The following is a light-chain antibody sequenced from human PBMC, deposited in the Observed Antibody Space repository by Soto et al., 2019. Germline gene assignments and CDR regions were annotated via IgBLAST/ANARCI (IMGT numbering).Light chain of an antibody. CDR3: QQYSSYSLPT. CDR2: DAS. V-gene: IGKV1-5*01. Sequence: DIQMTQSPSTLSASVGDRVTITCRVSQSISSWLAWYQQKPGKAPQLLIYDASNLESGVPSRFSGSQSGTEFTLTITSLLPDDFATYFCQQYSSYSLPTFGGGTKVDIK. CDR1: QSISSW. J-gene: IGKJ4*01.